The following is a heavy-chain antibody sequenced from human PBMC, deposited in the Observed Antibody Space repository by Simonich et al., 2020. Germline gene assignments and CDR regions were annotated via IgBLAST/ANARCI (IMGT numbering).Heavy chain of an antibody. V-gene: IGHV1-2*02. CDR3: ARVRFEAFDI. J-gene: IGHJ3*02. Sequence: QVQLVQSGAEVKQPGASVKVSCHASGYPFHGYYMHWVRQAPGQGLVWMGWTNPNSGGTNDAQKFKGRGTMTRDTSISTAYMELSRLRSDDTAVYYCARVRFEAFDIWGQGTMVTVSS. CDR2: TNPNSGGT. CDR1: GYPFHGYY.